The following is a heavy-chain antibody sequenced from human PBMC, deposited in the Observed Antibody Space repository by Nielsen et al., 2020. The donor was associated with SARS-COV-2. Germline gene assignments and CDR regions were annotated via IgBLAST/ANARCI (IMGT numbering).Heavy chain of an antibody. CDR1: GFSFRSYA. CDR2: ISGSAGTT. D-gene: IGHD6-13*01. Sequence: GESLISCAASGFSFRSYAMSWVRQATGKGLEWVSSISGSAGTTHYGDSVKGRFTISRDNSKNTLYLQMSSLRAEDTAVYYCAKSKRYSSSWYGRDFYYYYMDVWGKGTTVTVSS. CDR3: AKSKRYSSSWYGRDFYYYYMDV. J-gene: IGHJ6*03. V-gene: IGHV3-23*01.